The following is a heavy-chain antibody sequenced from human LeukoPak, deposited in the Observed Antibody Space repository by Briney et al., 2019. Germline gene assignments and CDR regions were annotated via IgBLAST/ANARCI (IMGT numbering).Heavy chain of an antibody. D-gene: IGHD3-10*02. CDR3: AELGITMIGGV. CDR2: ISHRSTYI. J-gene: IGHJ6*04. Sequence: GGSLRLSCAVSGFNFNDYGMNWVRQAPGKGLEWVSSISHRSTYIYYADSLKGRFTISRDNAKNSLYLQMNSLRAEDTAVYYCAELGITMIGGVWGKGTTVTISS. V-gene: IGHV3-21*01. CDR1: GFNFNDYG.